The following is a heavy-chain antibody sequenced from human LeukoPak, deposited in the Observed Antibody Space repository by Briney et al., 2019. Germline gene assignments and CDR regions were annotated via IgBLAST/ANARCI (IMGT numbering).Heavy chain of an antibody. CDR3: ASHQNSDYGDYYYGMDV. J-gene: IGHJ6*02. CDR1: GGTFSSYA. CDR2: IIPILGIA. Sequence: SVKVSCKASGGTFSSYAISWVRQAPGQGHEWMGRIIPILGIANYAQKFQGRVTITADKSTSTAYMELSSLRSEDTAVYYCASHQNSDYGDYYYGMDVWGQGTTVTVSS. D-gene: IGHD4-17*01. V-gene: IGHV1-69*04.